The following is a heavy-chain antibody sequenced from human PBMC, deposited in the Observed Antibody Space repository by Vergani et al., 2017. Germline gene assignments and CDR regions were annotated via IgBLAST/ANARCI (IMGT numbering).Heavy chain of an antibody. Sequence: QVPLVPSGAEVKKPGASVKVSCKASGYTFTSDDINWVRQATGQGLEWMGWMNPISGNTGYAQNLQGRLTITRDTSVNTAYMELSSLTSEDMAVYYCVRARRTCTYDHCPRYYYDLWGQGTLVTVSS. J-gene: IGHJ4*02. V-gene: IGHV1-8*03. CDR2: MNPISGNT. D-gene: IGHD2-8*01. CDR3: VRARRTCTYDHCPRYYYDL. CDR1: GYTFTSDD.